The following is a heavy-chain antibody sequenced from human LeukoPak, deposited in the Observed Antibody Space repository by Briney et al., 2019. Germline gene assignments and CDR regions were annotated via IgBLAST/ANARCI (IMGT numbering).Heavy chain of an antibody. D-gene: IGHD3-10*01. V-gene: IGHV1-2*04. CDR3: ARDRFGTTDAFDI. Sequence: ASVKVSCKASGYTFTGYYMHWVRQAPGQGLEWMGWINPNSGGTNYAQKFQGWVTMTRDTSISTAYMELSRLRSDDTAVYYCARDRFGTTDAFDIWGQGTMVTVSS. J-gene: IGHJ3*02. CDR2: INPNSGGT. CDR1: GYTFTGYY.